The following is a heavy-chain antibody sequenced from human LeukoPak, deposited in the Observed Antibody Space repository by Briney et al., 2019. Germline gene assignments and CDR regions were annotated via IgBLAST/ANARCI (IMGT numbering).Heavy chain of an antibody. CDR2: IGGSGGST. CDR1: GFYA. V-gene: IGHV3-23*01. D-gene: IGHD3-22*01. J-gene: IGHJ4*02. Sequence: PGGSLRLSCAASGFYAMSWVRQAPGKGLEWVSAIGGSGGSTYYADSVKGRFTISRDNSKNTLYLQMNSLRAEDTAVYYCAKDGLYYYDSSGYYRFDYWGQGTLVTVSS. CDR3: AKDGLYYYDSSGYYRFDY.